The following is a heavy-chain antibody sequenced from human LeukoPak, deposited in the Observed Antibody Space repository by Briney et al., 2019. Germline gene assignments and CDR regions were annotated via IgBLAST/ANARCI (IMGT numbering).Heavy chain of an antibody. D-gene: IGHD2-2*01. CDR2: KSYDGSAK. Sequence: GGSLRLSCAASGFTFTTYGMHWVRQAPGKGLEWVAVKSYDGSAKYYADSVKGRFTISRDNSKFTLYLQVNSLRAEDTAVYYCAKDLDCTTTSCYHPLFDYWGQGTLVTVSS. J-gene: IGHJ4*02. CDR3: AKDLDCTTTSCYHPLFDY. V-gene: IGHV3-30*18. CDR1: GFTFTTYG.